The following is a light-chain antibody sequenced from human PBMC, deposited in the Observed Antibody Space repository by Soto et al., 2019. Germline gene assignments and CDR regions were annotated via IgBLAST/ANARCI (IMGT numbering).Light chain of an antibody. J-gene: IGKJ5*01. V-gene: IGKV1-39*01. CDR1: QIISSY. Sequence: DIQMTQSPSSLSASVGDRVTITCRASQIISSYLNWYQQKPGKAPKTLIYAASSLQSGGPPRLSGSRSGAAFSLTTSSLQPADVDADYYQQSYSTPSLTFGQGTRLEIK. CDR2: AAS. CDR3: QQSYSTPSLT.